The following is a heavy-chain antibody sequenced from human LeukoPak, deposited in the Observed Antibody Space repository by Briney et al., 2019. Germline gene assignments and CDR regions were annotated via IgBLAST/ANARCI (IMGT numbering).Heavy chain of an antibody. CDR1: GFTFSNYW. V-gene: IGHV3-74*01. D-gene: IGHD1-26*01. J-gene: IGHJ5*02. CDR2: INERATII. Sequence: GGSLRLSCAASGFTFSNYWMHWVRQAPGKGLEWVSRINERATIISYADSVKGRFTVSRDNAKSTLYLQMNSLRAEDTAVYYCARSLLGARFDPWGQGTLVTVSS. CDR3: ARSLLGARFDP.